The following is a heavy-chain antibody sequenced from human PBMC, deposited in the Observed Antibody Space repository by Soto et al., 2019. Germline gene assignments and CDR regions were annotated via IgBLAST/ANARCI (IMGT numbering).Heavy chain of an antibody. V-gene: IGHV4-34*01. D-gene: IGHD4-17*01. CDR2: VSHSGYT. CDR3: AKGGRLRSPFGL. Sequence: SETLSLTCAVYGESFIENHWSWIRQPPGKGLEWIGEVSHSGYTVYNPSLKSRVTISLGTSNNQFSLKLISATAADTAIYFCAKGGRLRSPFGLWGQGTLVTVSS. J-gene: IGHJ4*02. CDR1: GESFIENH.